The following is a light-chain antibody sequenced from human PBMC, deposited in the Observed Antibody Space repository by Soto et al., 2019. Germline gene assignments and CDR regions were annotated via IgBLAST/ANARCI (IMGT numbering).Light chain of an antibody. Sequence: DIQMTQSPSTLSASVGDRVTITCRASQSISNWLAWYQQKPGKAHKTLIYKASSLASGVPSRFSGSGSGTELTITISSLQPDDCETYYCQQYNSYPLTFGGGTKVDI. J-gene: IGKJ4*01. CDR2: KAS. CDR3: QQYNSYPLT. CDR1: QSISNW. V-gene: IGKV1-5*03.